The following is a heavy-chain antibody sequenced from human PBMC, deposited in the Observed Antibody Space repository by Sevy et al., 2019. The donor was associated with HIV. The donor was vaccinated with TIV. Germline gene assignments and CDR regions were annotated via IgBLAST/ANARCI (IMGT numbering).Heavy chain of an antibody. J-gene: IGHJ4*02. V-gene: IGHV3-15*07. CDR3: TTDGGGYNYGYSFDY. D-gene: IGHD5-18*01. CDR2: IKSKTDGGTT. CDR1: GFTFSNAW. Sequence: GGSLRLSCAASGFTFSNAWVNWVRQAPGKGLEWVGRIKSKTDGGTTDYAAPVKGRFTISRDDSKNTLYLQMNSLKTEDTAVYYCTTDGGGYNYGYSFDYWGQGTLVTVSS.